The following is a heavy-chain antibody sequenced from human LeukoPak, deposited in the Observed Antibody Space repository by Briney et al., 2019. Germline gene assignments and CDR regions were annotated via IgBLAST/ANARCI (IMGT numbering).Heavy chain of an antibody. Sequence: GGSLRLSCGASGFPFSTYGMHWVRQAPGKGLEWVAAISNGGNNKFYADSVKGRFTISRDNPKNTMNLQMNSLRAEDTAVYYCAKGGGVIGRSYYFDYWGQGTLVTVSS. CDR3: AKGGGVIGRSYYFDY. CDR1: GFPFSTYG. CDR2: ISNGGNNK. V-gene: IGHV3-30*18. D-gene: IGHD2-8*02. J-gene: IGHJ4*02.